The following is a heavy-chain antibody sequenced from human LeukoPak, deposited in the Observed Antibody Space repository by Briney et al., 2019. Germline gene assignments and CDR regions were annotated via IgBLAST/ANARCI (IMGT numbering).Heavy chain of an antibody. CDR2: IYYSGST. D-gene: IGHD3-3*01. V-gene: IGHV4-59*01. Sequence: SETLSLTCTVSGGSISSYYWSWIRQPPGKGLEWIGYIYYSGSTNYNPSLKSRVTISVDTSKNQFSLKLSSVTAADTAVYYCARGGITIFGASPYYFDYWGQGTLVTVSS. J-gene: IGHJ4*02. CDR3: ARGGITIFGASPYYFDY. CDR1: GGSISSYY.